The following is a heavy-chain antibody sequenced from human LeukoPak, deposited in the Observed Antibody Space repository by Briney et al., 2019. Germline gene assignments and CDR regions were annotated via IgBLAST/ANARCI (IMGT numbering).Heavy chain of an antibody. CDR1: GGPISSYY. D-gene: IGHD4-11*01. CDR3: ARGGVQYAFDY. CDR2: IYYSGST. Sequence: PSETLSLTCTVSGGPISSYYWSWIRQPPGKGLEWIGYIYYSGSTNYNPSLKSRVTMSVDTSKNQFSLKLSSVTAADTAVYYCARGGVQYAFDYWGQGTLVTVSS. V-gene: IGHV4-59*12. J-gene: IGHJ4*02.